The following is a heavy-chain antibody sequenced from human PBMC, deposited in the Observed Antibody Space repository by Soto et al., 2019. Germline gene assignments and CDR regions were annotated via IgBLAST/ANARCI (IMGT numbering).Heavy chain of an antibody. CDR2: ISSSSSYI. CDR3: ARVVVPAANWFAP. CDR1: GFTFSSYS. V-gene: IGHV3-21*01. D-gene: IGHD2-2*01. Sequence: PGGSLRLACAASGFTFSSYSMNWVRQAPGKGLEWVSSISSSSSYIYYADSVKGRFTISRDNAKNSLYLQMNSLRAEDTAVYYCARVVVPAANWFAPWGQGTLVTVSS. J-gene: IGHJ5*02.